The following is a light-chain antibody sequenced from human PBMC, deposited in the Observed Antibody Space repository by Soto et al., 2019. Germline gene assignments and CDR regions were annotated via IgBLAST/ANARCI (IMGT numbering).Light chain of an antibody. CDR1: PSVSSSY. V-gene: IGKV3-20*01. Sequence: EIVLTQSPGTLSLSPGARATLSCRASPSVSSSYLAWSTQKPGQAPRLLIYGASSRATGIPDRFSGSGSGTDFTLTIRRLEPEVFAVDYCQQYGSSRTFCQGTKLDIK. J-gene: IGKJ1*01. CDR3: QQYGSSRT. CDR2: GAS.